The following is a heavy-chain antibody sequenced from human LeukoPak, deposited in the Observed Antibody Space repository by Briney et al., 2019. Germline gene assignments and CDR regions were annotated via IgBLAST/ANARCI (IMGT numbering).Heavy chain of an antibody. J-gene: IGHJ4*02. V-gene: IGHV3-21*01. CDR2: ISSSSSYI. CDR1: GFTFSSYS. CDR3: ARGQTTVTYLDDRDY. D-gene: IGHD4-17*01. Sequence: GGSLRLSCAASGFTFSSYSMNWIRQAPGKGLEWVSSISSSSSYIYYADSVKGRFTISRDNAKNSLYLQMNSLRAEDTAVYYCARGQTTVTYLDDRDYWGQGTLVTVSS.